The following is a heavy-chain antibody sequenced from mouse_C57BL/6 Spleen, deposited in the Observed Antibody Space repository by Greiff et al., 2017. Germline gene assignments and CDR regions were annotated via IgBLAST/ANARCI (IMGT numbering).Heavy chain of an antibody. CDR1: GYTFTDYY. CDR2: IYPGSGNT. Sequence: QVHVKQSGAELVRPGASVKLSCKASGYTFTDYYINWVKQRPGQELEWIARIYPGSGNTYYNEKFKGKATLTAEKSSSTAYMQLSSLTSEDSAVYFCARGGSTMITDWYFDVWGTGTTVTVSS. D-gene: IGHD2-4*01. CDR3: ARGGSTMITDWYFDV. V-gene: IGHV1-76*01. J-gene: IGHJ1*03.